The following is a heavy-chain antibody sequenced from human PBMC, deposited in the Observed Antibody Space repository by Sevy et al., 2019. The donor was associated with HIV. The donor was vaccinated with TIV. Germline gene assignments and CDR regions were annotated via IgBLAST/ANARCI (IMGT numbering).Heavy chain of an antibody. J-gene: IGHJ4*02. D-gene: IGHD1-26*01. V-gene: IGHV3-48*03. CDR3: ARAGLTLVGYSGSYLDY. CDR1: GFTFSSYE. CDR2: ISSSGSTI. Sequence: GGSLRLSCAASGFTFSSYEMNWVRQAPGKGLEGVSYISSSGSTIYYADSMKGRFTISRDNAKNSLYLQMNSLIAEDTAVYYCARAGLTLVGYSGSYLDYWGQGTLVTVSS.